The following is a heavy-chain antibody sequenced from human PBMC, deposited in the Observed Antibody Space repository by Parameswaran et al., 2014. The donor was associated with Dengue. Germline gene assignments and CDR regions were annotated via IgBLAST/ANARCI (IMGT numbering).Heavy chain of an antibody. V-gene: IGHV4-59*01. CDR2: IYYSGST. CDR3: AREKGGEYYFDY. Sequence: VRQAPGKGLEWIGYIYYSGSTNYNPSLKSRVTISVDTSKNQFSLKLSSVTAADTAVYYCAREKGGEYYFDYWGQGNPGHRLL. D-gene: IGHD3-10*01. J-gene: IGHJ4*02.